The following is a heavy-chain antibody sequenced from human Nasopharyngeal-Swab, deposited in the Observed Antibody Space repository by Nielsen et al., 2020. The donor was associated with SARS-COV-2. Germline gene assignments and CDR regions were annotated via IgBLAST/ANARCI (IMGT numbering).Heavy chain of an antibody. J-gene: IGHJ4*02. D-gene: IGHD3-10*01. CDR1: GFTFSSYW. Sequence: GESLKISCAASGFTFSSYWMHWVRQAPGKGLVWVSRINSDGGSTSYADSVKGRFTISRDNAKNTLYLQMNSLRAEDTAVYYCARVLGYGSGSYRDYWGQGTLVTVSS. CDR3: ARVLGYGSGSYRDY. V-gene: IGHV3-74*01. CDR2: INSDGGST.